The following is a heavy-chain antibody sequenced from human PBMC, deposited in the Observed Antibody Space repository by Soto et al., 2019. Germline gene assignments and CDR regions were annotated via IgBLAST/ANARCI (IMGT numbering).Heavy chain of an antibody. Sequence: ASVKVSCKASGYTFTGYYMHWVRQAPGQGLEWMGWINPNSGGTNYAQKFQGWVTMTRDTSISTAYMELSRLRSDDTAVYYCAREPTVTNYYYYGMDVWGQGTTVTVSS. V-gene: IGHV1-2*04. CDR1: GYTFTGYY. CDR2: INPNSGGT. CDR3: AREPTVTNYYYYGMDV. D-gene: IGHD4-4*01. J-gene: IGHJ6*02.